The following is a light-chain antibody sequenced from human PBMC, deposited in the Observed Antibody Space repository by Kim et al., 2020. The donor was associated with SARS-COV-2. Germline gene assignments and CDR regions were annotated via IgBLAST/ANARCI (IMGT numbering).Light chain of an antibody. CDR3: QQYDSWPRT. CDR2: GAS. V-gene: IGKV3-15*01. CDR1: QSFSSN. J-gene: IGKJ1*01. Sequence: SQGQRAPLSCRASQSFSSNLVWYQQRPGQAPRLLIYGASTRATGIPARFSGSGAGTEFTLTISSLQSEDFVVYYCQQYDSWPRTFGQGTKVDIK.